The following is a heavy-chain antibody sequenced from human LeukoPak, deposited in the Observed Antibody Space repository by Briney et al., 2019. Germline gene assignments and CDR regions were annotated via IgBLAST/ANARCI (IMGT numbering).Heavy chain of an antibody. CDR2: ISSTTNYI. J-gene: IGHJ4*02. D-gene: IGHD3-22*01. CDR3: ASDPDYYDSSGYYSFDN. Sequence: GGSLRLSCTVSGFTFTTYSMNWVRQAPGKGLEWIASISSTTNYIYYADSVKGRFTISRDNAKNSLYLQMNSLRAEDTAVYYCASDPDYYDSSGYYSFDNWGQGTLVTVSS. V-gene: IGHV3-21*01. CDR1: GFTFTTYS.